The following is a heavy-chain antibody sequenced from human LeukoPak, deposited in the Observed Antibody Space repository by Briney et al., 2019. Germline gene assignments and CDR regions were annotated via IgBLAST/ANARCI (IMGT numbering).Heavy chain of an antibody. J-gene: IGHJ5*02. CDR1: GGSFSSYY. CDR3: KRNNWFDP. Sequence: PSETLSLTCAVYGGSFSSYYWSWIRQSPGKGLEWIGEINHSGTTKYNPSLKSRVTISVDTPQNQFSLRLSSVTAADTAVYYCKRNNWFDPWGQGTLVTVSS. CDR2: INHSGTT. V-gene: IGHV4-34*01.